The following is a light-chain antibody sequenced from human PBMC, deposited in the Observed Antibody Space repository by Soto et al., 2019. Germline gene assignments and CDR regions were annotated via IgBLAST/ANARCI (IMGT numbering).Light chain of an antibody. CDR3: HSYDSSLSAVV. Sequence: QSVLTQPPSVSGAPGQRVTIPCTGSSSNIGAGYDVHWYQQLPGTAPKLLIYGNSNRPSGVPDRFSGSKSGTSASLAITGLQAEDDADYYCHSYDSSLSAVVFGGGTKVTVL. V-gene: IGLV1-40*01. CDR1: SSNIGAGYD. CDR2: GNS. J-gene: IGLJ2*01.